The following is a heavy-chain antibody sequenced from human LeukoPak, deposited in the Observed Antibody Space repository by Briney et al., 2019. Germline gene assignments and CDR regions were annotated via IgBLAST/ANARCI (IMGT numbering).Heavy chain of an antibody. CDR2: ITYDGSTK. J-gene: IGHJ4*02. CDR3: AKDRSWHGLEY. Sequence: PGGFLRLSCAASGFTFAGYTMHWVRQAPGKGLEWATLITYDGSTKYYADSVKGRFTISRDNSKNRLYLQMDSLRGEDTAVYYCAKDRSWHGLEYWGQGALVTVSS. CDR1: GFTFAGYT. V-gene: IGHV3-30*04. D-gene: IGHD3-16*02.